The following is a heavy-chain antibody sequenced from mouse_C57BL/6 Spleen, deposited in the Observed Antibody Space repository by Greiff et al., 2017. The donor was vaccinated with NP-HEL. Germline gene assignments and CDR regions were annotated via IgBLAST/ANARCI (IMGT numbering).Heavy chain of an antibody. Sequence: EVKLVESGPELVKPGASVKISCKASGYTFTDYYMNWVKQSHGKSLEWIGDINPNNGGTSYNQKFKGKATLTVDKSSSTAYMELRSLTSEDSAVYYCTRWGGYYVYAMDYWGQGTSVTVSS. CDR2: INPNNGGT. CDR3: TRWGGYYVYAMDY. J-gene: IGHJ4*01. D-gene: IGHD2-3*01. V-gene: IGHV1-26*01. CDR1: GYTFTDYY.